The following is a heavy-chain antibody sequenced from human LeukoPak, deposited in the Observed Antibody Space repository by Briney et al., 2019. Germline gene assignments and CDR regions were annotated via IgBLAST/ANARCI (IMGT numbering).Heavy chain of an antibody. V-gene: IGHV4-39*01. CDR3: ARRGGTSGYYYFDY. CDR2: IYYSGST. D-gene: IGHD3-22*01. Sequence: SETLSLTCTVSGGSISSSGYYWGWIRQPPGKGLEWIGSIYYSGSTYYNPSLKSRVTISVDTSKNQFSLKLSSVTAADTAVYYCARRGGTSGYYYFDYWGQGTLVTVSS. J-gene: IGHJ4*02. CDR1: GGSISSSGYY.